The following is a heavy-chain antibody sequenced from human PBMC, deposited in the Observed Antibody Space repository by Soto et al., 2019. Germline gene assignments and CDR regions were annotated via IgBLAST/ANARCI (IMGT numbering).Heavy chain of an antibody. CDR1: GFTFDDYT. V-gene: IGHV3-43*01. CDR3: AKGSIVVITQGDYYGMDV. J-gene: IGHJ6*02. CDR2: ISWDGGST. Sequence: LRLSCAASGFTFDDYTMHWVRQAPGKGLEWVSLISWDGGSTYYADSVKGRFTISRDNSKNSLYLQMNSLRTEDTALYYCAKGSIVVITQGDYYGMDVWGQGTTVTVSS. D-gene: IGHD3-22*01.